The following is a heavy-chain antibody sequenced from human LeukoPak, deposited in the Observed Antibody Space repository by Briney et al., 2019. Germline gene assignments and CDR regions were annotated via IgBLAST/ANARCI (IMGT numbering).Heavy chain of an antibody. Sequence: ASVKVSCKASGYTFTSYDINWVRQATGQGLEWMGWMNPNSGNTGYAQKFQGRVTMTRNTSISTAYMELSSLRSDDTAVYYCARGSVATILGLAYYYYYGMDVWGQGTTVTVSS. V-gene: IGHV1-8*01. CDR1: GYTFTSYD. CDR3: ARGSVATILGLAYYYYYGMDV. J-gene: IGHJ6*02. D-gene: IGHD5-12*01. CDR2: MNPNSGNT.